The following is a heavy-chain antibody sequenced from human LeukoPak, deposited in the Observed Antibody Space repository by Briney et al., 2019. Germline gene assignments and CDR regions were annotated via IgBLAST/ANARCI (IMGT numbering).Heavy chain of an antibody. Sequence: PGGSLRLSCAASGFTFDDYAMHWVRQAPGKGLEWVSGISWNSGRIGYADSVKGRFTISRDNAKNSLYLQMNSLRAEDTALYYCAKDMDDSSGLIDYWGQGTLVTVSS. CDR2: ISWNSGRI. V-gene: IGHV3-9*01. D-gene: IGHD3-22*01. CDR3: AKDMDDSSGLIDY. CDR1: GFTFDDYA. J-gene: IGHJ4*02.